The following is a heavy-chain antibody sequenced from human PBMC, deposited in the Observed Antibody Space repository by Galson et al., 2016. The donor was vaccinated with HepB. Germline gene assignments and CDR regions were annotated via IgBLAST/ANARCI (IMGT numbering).Heavy chain of an antibody. Sequence: SLRLSCAASGFTFSRYSMSWVRQAPGKGLEWVSGISRSGGCTYYADSVKGRVTITTDNSKNTPYLQMHSLRAEDTAVYYCAKVPPDYGDAGWGQGTLVTVSS. D-gene: IGHD4-17*01. CDR2: ISRSGGCT. CDR3: AKVPPDYGDAG. J-gene: IGHJ4*02. V-gene: IGHV3-23*01. CDR1: GFTFSRYS.